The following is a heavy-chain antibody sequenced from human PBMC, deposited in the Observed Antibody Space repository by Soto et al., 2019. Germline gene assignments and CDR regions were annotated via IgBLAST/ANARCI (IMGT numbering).Heavy chain of an antibody. D-gene: IGHD3-22*01. V-gene: IGHV4-30-4*01. J-gene: IGHJ4*02. CDR2: IYYSGST. Sequence: QVQLQESGPGLVKPSQTLSLTCTVSGGSISSGDYYWSWIRQPPGKGLEWIGYIYYSGSTYYDPSLKSRVTTSVDTTKNQFSLKLSSVTAADTAVYYCARTYDSSGYEGYWGQGTLVTVSS. CDR1: GGSISSGDYY. CDR3: ARTYDSSGYEGY.